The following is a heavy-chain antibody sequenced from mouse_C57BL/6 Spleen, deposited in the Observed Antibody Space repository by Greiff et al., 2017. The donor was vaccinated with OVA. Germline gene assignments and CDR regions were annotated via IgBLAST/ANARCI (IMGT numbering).Heavy chain of an antibody. D-gene: IGHD2-3*01. Sequence: EVQLQESGPGLVKPSQSLSLTCSVTGYSITSGYYWNWIRQFPGNKLEWMGYISYDGSNNYNPSLKNRISITRDTSKNQFFLKLNSVTTEDTATYYCARKDDGYYGEDAMDYWGQGTSVTVSS. CDR3: ARKDDGYYGEDAMDY. CDR1: GYSITSGYY. CDR2: ISYDGSN. V-gene: IGHV3-6*01. J-gene: IGHJ4*01.